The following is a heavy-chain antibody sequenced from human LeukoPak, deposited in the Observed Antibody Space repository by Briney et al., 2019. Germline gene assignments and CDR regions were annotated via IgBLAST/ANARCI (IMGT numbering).Heavy chain of an antibody. Sequence: GRSLRLSCAASGFTFSSYAMHWVRQAPGKGLEWVAVISYDGSNKYYADSVKGRFTISRDNSKNTLYLQMNSLRAEDTAVYYCARDPRFGGAFDIWGQGTMVTVSS. J-gene: IGHJ3*02. V-gene: IGHV3-30*01. CDR1: GFTFSSYA. CDR2: ISYDGSNK. CDR3: ARDPRFGGAFDI. D-gene: IGHD3-3*01.